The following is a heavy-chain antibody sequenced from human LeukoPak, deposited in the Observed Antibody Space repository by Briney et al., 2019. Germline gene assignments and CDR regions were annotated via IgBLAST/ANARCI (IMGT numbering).Heavy chain of an antibody. CDR3: AKDYYDSSGYFDY. CDR2: ISWNSGSI. CDR1: GFTFDDYA. Sequence: GRSLRLSCAASGFTFDDYAMHWVRQAPGKGLEWVSGISWNSGSIGYADSVKGRFTISRDNAKNSLYLQMNSLRAEDTALYYCAKDYYDSSGYFDYWGQGILVTVSS. V-gene: IGHV3-9*01. J-gene: IGHJ4*02. D-gene: IGHD3-22*01.